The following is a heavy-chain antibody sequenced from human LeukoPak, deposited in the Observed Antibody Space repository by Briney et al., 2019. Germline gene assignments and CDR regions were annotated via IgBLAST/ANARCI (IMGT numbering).Heavy chain of an antibody. J-gene: IGHJ6*02. CDR3: AREVAAPHYYYYGMDV. V-gene: IGHV1-18*01. Sequence: ASMKVSCTASGYTFTSYGISWVRQAPGQGLEWMGWISAYNGNTNYAQKLQGRVTMTTDTSTSTAYMELRSLRSDDTAVYYCAREVAAPHYYYYGMDVWGQGTTVTVSS. CDR2: ISAYNGNT. CDR1: GYTFTSYG. D-gene: IGHD6-6*01.